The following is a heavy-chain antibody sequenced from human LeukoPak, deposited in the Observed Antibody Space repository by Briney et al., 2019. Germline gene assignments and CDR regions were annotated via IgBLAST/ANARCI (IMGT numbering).Heavy chain of an antibody. J-gene: IGHJ4*02. CDR3: AKGDSYSSTSATSHDY. CDR2: ISWNSGSI. Sequence: GGSLRLSCAASGFTFDDYAMHWVRQAPGKGLEWVSGISWNSGSIGYADSVKGRFTISRDDAKNSLYLQMNSLRAEDTALYYCAKGDSYSSTSATSHDYWGQGTLVTVSS. D-gene: IGHD6-19*01. CDR1: GFTFDDYA. V-gene: IGHV3-9*01.